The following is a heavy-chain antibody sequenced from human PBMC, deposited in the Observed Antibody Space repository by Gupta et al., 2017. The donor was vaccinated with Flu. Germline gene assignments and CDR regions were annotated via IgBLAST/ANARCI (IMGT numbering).Heavy chain of an antibody. Sequence: EERLVESGGGLVQRGGSLRLSCAASRFTFSRSWMTWVRQAPGKGLEWVANIKEDGSVKNYVDSVKGRFTISRDNAKNSLYLQMNSLXVXDTAAYXCARDNGYNQFDYWGQGTLVTVSS. V-gene: IGHV3-7*01. J-gene: IGHJ4*02. CDR3: ARDNGYNQFDY. D-gene: IGHD5-12*01. CDR2: IKEDGSVK. CDR1: RFTFSRSW.